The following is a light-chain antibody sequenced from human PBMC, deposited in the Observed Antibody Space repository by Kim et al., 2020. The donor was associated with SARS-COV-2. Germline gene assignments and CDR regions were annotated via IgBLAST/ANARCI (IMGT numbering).Light chain of an antibody. CDR1: SSNIAAGHD. Sequence: QSVLTQPPSVSGAPGQKVTISCSGSSSNIAAGHDVHWYQQLPETAPKLLIYGDNNRPSGVPGRFSASKSDTSASLAITGLQAEDEADYYCQSYDNSLSAWVFGGGTQLTVL. CDR2: GDN. CDR3: QSYDNSLSAWV. V-gene: IGLV1-40*01. J-gene: IGLJ3*02.